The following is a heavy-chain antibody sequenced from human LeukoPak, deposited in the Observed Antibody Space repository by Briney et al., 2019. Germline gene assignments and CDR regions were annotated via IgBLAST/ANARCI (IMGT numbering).Heavy chain of an antibody. D-gene: IGHD3-16*02. J-gene: IGHJ4*02. CDR2: INHSGST. CDR1: GGSFSGYY. Sequence: SETLSLTCAVYGGSFSGYYWSWIRQPPGKGLEWIGEINHSGSTNYNPSLKSRVTISVDTSKNQFSLKPSSVTAADTAVYYCARDGAFYDYVWGSYRYRTTNYFDYWGQGTLVTVSS. V-gene: IGHV4-34*01. CDR3: ARDGAFYDYVWGSYRYRTTNYFDY.